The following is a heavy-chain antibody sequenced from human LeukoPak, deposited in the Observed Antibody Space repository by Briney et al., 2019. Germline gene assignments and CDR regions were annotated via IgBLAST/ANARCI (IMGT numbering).Heavy chain of an antibody. Sequence: PGGSLSLSCAASRFTFCSYSMMWVRHAPGKGVEGGSSISSSNRYILYTDSVKGRFTIYRDNAKDSLYLQINSLRAQDRALFYFAREVRYCTNAVCQLKHLYYWGEGTLVTVPS. J-gene: IGHJ4*02. D-gene: IGHD2-8*01. V-gene: IGHV3-21*01. CDR3: AREVRYCTNAVCQLKHLYY. CDR2: ISSSNRYI. CDR1: RFTFCSYS.